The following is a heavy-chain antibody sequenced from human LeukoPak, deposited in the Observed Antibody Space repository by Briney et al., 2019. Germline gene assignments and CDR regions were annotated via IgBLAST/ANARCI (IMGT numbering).Heavy chain of an antibody. CDR2: VIPILLTP. J-gene: IGHJ4*02. D-gene: IGHD4-17*01. V-gene: IGHV1-69*13. Sequence: SVNVSCKASGGTFSNYAITWVRQTPGRGLELIGTVIPILLTPRYAPKFQDRVTITADEATTTVYLDLNSLTSEDTAVYYCATPDYGGGGHHRQFAYWGQGTLITVSS. CDR1: GGTFSNYA. CDR3: ATPDYGGGGHHRQFAY.